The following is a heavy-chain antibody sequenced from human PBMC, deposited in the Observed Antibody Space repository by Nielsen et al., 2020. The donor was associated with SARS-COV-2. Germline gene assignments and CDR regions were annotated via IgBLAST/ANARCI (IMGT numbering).Heavy chain of an antibody. V-gene: IGHV3-33*08. CDR1: GFTFSSYA. CDR2: IWYDGSNE. Sequence: GGSLRLSCAASGFTFSSYAMSWVRQAPGKGLEWVAGIWYDGSNENYAESVKGRFTISRDNSKNTLFLQMDSLTADDTAVYFCARLSNFWSGYNDYWGQGTLVTVSS. CDR3: ARLSNFWSGYNDY. D-gene: IGHD3-3*01. J-gene: IGHJ4*02.